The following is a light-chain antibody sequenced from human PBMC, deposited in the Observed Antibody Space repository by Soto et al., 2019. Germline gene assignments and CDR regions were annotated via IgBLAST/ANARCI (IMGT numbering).Light chain of an antibody. CDR1: QSVSSY. CDR2: DAS. Sequence: EIVLTQSPATLSLSPGERVTLSCRASQSVSSYLAWYQQKPGQAPRLLIYDASNRATGIPARFSGSGSGTGFTLTISSLEPEDFAVYYCQQRSKWPPTFGGGTKVEIK. CDR3: QQRSKWPPT. J-gene: IGKJ4*01. V-gene: IGKV3-11*01.